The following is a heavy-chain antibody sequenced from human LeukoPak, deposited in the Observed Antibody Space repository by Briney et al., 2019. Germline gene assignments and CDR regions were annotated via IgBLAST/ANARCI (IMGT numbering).Heavy chain of an antibody. D-gene: IGHD6-19*01. V-gene: IGHV4-39*07. J-gene: IGHJ4*02. Sequence: PSETLSLTCTVSGGSISSSSYYWGWIRQPPGKGLEWIGSIYYSGSTYYNPSLKSRVTISVDTSKNQFSLKLSSVTAADTAVYYCARADSGGVPYWGQGTLVTVSS. CDR2: IYYSGST. CDR3: ARADSGGVPY. CDR1: GGSISSSSYY.